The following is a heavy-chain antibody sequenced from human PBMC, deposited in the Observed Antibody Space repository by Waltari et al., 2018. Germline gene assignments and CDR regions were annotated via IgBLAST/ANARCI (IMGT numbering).Heavy chain of an antibody. CDR3: ATDVADY. CDR1: GYTLTEFS. V-gene: IGHV1-24*01. CDR2: FDPEDGET. Sequence: QVQLVQSGAAVKKPGAYVKLSVKGSGYTLTEFSMHWVRQAPGKGLGWMGGFDPEDGETIYAQKFQGRVTMTEDTSTDTAYRELSSLRSEDTAVYYCATDVADYWGQGTLVTVSS. J-gene: IGHJ4*02. D-gene: IGHD2-15*01.